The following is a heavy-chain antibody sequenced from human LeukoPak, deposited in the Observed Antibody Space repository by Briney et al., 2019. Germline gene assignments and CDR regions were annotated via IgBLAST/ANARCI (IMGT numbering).Heavy chain of an antibody. D-gene: IGHD3-16*01. Sequence: GGSLRLSCAAPGFTFDVYAMHWVRHAPGEGLEWVSLIRGDGGSTYYADAVKGRFTISRDNSKNSLYLQMNSLRTEDAALYYCATVWGYWGQGTLVTVSS. V-gene: IGHV3-43*02. CDR3: ATVWGY. CDR2: IRGDGGST. CDR1: GFTFDVYA. J-gene: IGHJ4*02.